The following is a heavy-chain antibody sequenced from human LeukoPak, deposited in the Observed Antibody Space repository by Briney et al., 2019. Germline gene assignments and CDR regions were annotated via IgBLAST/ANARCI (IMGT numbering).Heavy chain of an antibody. Sequence: PSETLSLTCTVSGYSISSGYYWGWIRQPPGKGLEWIGSIYHSGSTYYNPSLKSRVTISVDTSKNQFSLKLSSVTAADTAVYYCARGIAAAGPFDYWGQGTLVTASS. V-gene: IGHV4-38-2*02. J-gene: IGHJ4*02. CDR3: ARGIAAAGPFDY. CDR2: IYHSGST. D-gene: IGHD6-13*01. CDR1: GYSISSGYY.